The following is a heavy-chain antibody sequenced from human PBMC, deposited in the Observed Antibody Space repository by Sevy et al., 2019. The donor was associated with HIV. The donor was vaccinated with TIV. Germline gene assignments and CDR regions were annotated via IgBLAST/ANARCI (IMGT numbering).Heavy chain of an antibody. V-gene: IGHV3-43*01. D-gene: IGHD2-15*01. CDR2: ISWDGGST. Sequence: GGSLRLSCAASGFTFDDYTMHWVRQAPGKGLEWVSLISWDGGSTYYADSVKGRFTISRDNSKNSLYLQMYSLRTEDTALYYCAKVRPVAGSRVDAFDIWGQGTMVTVSS. CDR1: GFTFDDYT. CDR3: AKVRPVAGSRVDAFDI. J-gene: IGHJ3*02.